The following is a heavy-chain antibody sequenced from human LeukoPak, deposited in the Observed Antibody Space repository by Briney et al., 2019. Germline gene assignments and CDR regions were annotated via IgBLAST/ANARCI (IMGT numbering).Heavy chain of an antibody. V-gene: IGHV3-30*14. CDR3: ARRAGDYSHPYDY. CDR2: ISYDGSNK. CDR1: GFTFSSYA. D-gene: IGHD3-22*01. J-gene: IGHJ4*02. Sequence: PGGSLRLSCAASGFTFSSYAMHWVRQAPGKGLEWVAVISYDGSNKYYADSVKGRFTISRDNSKNTPYVQMNSLRAEDTAMYYCARRAGDYSHPYDYWGQGTLVTVSS.